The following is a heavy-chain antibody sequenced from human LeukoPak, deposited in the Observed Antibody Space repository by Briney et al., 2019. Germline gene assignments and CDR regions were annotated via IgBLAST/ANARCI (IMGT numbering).Heavy chain of an antibody. Sequence: SETLSLTCAVYGGSFSGYYWSLIRQPPGKGLEWIGEINHSGSTNYNPSLKSRVTISVDTSKNQFSLKLSSVTAADTAVYYCAVGRGGYYLNFQHWGQGTLVTVSS. D-gene: IGHD3-22*01. V-gene: IGHV4-34*01. CDR2: INHSGST. CDR1: GGSFSGYY. J-gene: IGHJ1*01. CDR3: AVGRGGYYLNFQH.